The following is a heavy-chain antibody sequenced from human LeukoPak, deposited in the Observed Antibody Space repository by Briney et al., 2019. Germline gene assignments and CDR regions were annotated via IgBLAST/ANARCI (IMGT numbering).Heavy chain of an antibody. J-gene: IGHJ6*03. V-gene: IGHV5-51*01. CDR3: ARHVATIGGKNHYYMDV. CDR1: GYSFTSYW. CDR2: IYPGDSDT. D-gene: IGHD5-12*01. Sequence: LGESLKISCKGSGYSFTSYWIGWVRQMPGKGLEWMGIIYPGDSDTRYSPSFQGQVTISADKSISTAYLQWSSLKASDTAMYYCARHVATIGGKNHYYMDVWGKGTTVTISS.